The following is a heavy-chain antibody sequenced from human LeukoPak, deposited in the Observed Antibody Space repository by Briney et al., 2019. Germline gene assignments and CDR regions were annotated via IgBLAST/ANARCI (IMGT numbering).Heavy chain of an antibody. CDR2: IIPSGHTT. Sequence: GGSLRLSCAASGFTFSSHGMNWVRQAPGKGLEWVSGIIPSGHTTYYADSVRGRFTISRDNSRNTLYLQMNSLRVEDTAVYYCAKGAAAGTDWYFDLWGRGTLVTVSS. CDR1: GFTFSSHG. CDR3: AKGAAAGTDWYFDL. J-gene: IGHJ2*01. V-gene: IGHV3-23*01. D-gene: IGHD6-13*01.